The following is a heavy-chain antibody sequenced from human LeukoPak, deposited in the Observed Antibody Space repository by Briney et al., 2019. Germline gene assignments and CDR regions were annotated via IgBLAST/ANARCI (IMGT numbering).Heavy chain of an antibody. Sequence: GGSLRLSCAASGFTFSSNWMHWVRQAPGKGLVWVSRISPDGSGSSYADSVKGRFTISRDNAKNTLYLQMNSLRAEDTAMYYCARVGYSGYATFDYWGQGTLVTVSS. J-gene: IGHJ4*02. CDR1: GFTFSSNW. CDR3: ARVGYSGYATFDY. CDR2: ISPDGSGS. V-gene: IGHV3-74*01. D-gene: IGHD5-12*01.